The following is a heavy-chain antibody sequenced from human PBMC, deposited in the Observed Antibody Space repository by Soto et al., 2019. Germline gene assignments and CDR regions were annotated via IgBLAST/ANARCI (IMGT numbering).Heavy chain of an antibody. D-gene: IGHD3-9*01. J-gene: IGHJ4*02. CDR2: IYHSGST. CDR1: GGSISRSNW. Sequence: PSETLSLTCAVSGGSISRSNWWSCVRQPPGKGLEWIGKIYHSGSTNYNPSLKSRVTISVDKSKNQFSLKLSSLTAADTAVYYCARSITFDWLFFDYWGQGTLVTVSS. CDR3: ARSITFDWLFFDY. V-gene: IGHV4-4*02.